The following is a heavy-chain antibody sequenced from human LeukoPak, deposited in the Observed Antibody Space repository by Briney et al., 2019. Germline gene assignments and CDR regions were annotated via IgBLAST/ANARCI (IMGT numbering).Heavy chain of an antibody. CDR2: ISYDGSNK. D-gene: IGHD2-2*02. CDR3: AKDDGLYCSSTSCYIGGYDY. CDR1: GFTFSSYA. V-gene: IGHV3-30-3*01. Sequence: GGSLRLSCAASGFTFSSYAMHWVRQAPGKGLEWVAVISYDGSNKYYADSVKGRFTISRDNSKNTLYLQMNSLRAEDTAVYYCAKDDGLYCSSTSCYIGGYDYWGQGTLVTVSS. J-gene: IGHJ4*02.